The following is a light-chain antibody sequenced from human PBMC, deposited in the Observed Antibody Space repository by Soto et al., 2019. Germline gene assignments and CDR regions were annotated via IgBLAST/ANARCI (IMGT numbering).Light chain of an antibody. CDR1: SGHSSYI. CDR2: LEGSGSY. Sequence: QSVLTQSSSASASLGSSVKLTCTLSSGHSSYIIAWHHQQPGKAPRYLMKLEGSGSYNKGSGVPDRLSGSSSGADRYLTISILQFDDEANYYCETWDSNTRVFGGGTKLTVL. J-gene: IGLJ2*01. CDR3: ETWDSNTRV. V-gene: IGLV4-60*02.